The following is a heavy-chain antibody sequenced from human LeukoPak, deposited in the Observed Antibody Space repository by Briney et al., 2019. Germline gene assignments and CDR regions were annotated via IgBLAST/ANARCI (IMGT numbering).Heavy chain of an antibody. CDR1: GYTFTSYY. CDR3: ARDDAGYYGSGSYYIQY. CDR2: INPSGGST. V-gene: IGHV1-46*01. D-gene: IGHD3-10*01. J-gene: IGHJ4*02. Sequence: ASVKVSCKASGYTFTSYYMHWVRQAPGQGLEWMGIINPSGGSTSYAQKFQGRVTMTRDTSTSTVYMELSSLRSEDTAVYYCARDDAGYYGSGSYYIQYWGRGTLVTVSS.